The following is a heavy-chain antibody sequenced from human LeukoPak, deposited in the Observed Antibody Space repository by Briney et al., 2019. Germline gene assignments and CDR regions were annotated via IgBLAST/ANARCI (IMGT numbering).Heavy chain of an antibody. CDR2: ISDDESNK. CDR1: EFTFSRYG. V-gene: IGHV3-30*18. D-gene: IGHD2-15*01. CDR3: AKGVVGAITPEYGMDV. J-gene: IGHJ6*02. Sequence: PGGSLRLSCVASEFTFSRYGMHWVRQAPGKGLEWVAFISDDESNKYYGDSVKGRFTVSRDNSKDTLYLQMISLRVEDTAVYFCAKGVVGAITPEYGMDVWGQGTTVTVSS.